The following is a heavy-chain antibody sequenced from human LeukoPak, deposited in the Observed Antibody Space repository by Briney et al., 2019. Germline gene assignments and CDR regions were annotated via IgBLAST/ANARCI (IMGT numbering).Heavy chain of an antibody. CDR1: GYTFTSYG. J-gene: IGHJ3*02. CDR3: ARDRYDYIWGGFPLAFDI. D-gene: IGHD3-16*01. CDR2: ISAYNGNT. V-gene: IGHV1-18*01. Sequence: GASVKVSCKASGYTFTSYGISWVRQAPGQGLEWMGWISAYNGNTNYAQKLQGRVTMTTDTSTSTAYMELRSRRSDDTAVYYCARDRYDYIWGGFPLAFDIWGQGTMVTVSS.